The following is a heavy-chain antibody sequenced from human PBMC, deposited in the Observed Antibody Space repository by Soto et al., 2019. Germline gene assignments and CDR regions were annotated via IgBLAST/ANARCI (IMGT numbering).Heavy chain of an antibody. V-gene: IGHV1-8*01. J-gene: IGHJ6*02. CDR1: RYTFISYD. D-gene: IGHD3-16*01. CDR2: MNPNSGNT. CDR3: ARGQEVWWNSGPLGLHGLDV. Sequence: QVQLVQSGAEVKKSGASVKVSCKASRYTFISYDINWVRQATGQGLEWMGWMNPNSGNTGYAQKFQGRITMTRNTSKNESYMGLSSRRSEDTAVDYCARGQEVWWNSGPLGLHGLDVWGQGTTVTVSS.